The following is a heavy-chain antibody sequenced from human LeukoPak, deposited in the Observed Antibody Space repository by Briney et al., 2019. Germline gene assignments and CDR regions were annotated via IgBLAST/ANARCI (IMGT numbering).Heavy chain of an antibody. Sequence: SETLSLTCTVSGGSISSYYWSWIRQPPGKGLEWIGYIYYSGSTRYNPSLKSRVTISVDTSKNQFSLKLSSVTAADAAVYYCARHEGVYYYGSGMDVWGQGPTVTVSS. V-gene: IGHV4-59*08. CDR2: IYYSGST. D-gene: IGHD3-10*01. J-gene: IGHJ6*02. CDR1: GGSISSYY. CDR3: ARHEGVYYYGSGMDV.